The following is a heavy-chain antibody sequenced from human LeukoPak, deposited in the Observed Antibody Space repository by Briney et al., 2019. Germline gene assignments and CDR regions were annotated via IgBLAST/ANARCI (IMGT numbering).Heavy chain of an antibody. CDR1: GYSFTSYW. Sequence: GESLKISCKGSGYSFTSYWIGWVRQMPGKGLEWMGIIYPGDSDTTYSPSFQGQVTISVDKSISAAYLQWSSLKASDTAVYYCARLSSRLVTTSSHYGMDVWGQGTTVTVSS. V-gene: IGHV5-51*01. CDR2: IYPGDSDT. J-gene: IGHJ6*02. CDR3: ARLSSRLVTTSSHYGMDV. D-gene: IGHD4-17*01.